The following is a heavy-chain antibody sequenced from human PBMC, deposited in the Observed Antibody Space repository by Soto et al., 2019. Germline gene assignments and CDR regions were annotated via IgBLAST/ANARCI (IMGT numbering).Heavy chain of an antibody. CDR2: IYYSGST. Sequence: SETLSLTCTVSGGSICSYYWSWIRQPPGKGLEWIGYIYYSGSTNYNPSLKSRVTISVDTSKNQFSLKLSSVTAADTAVYYCARRGGSYFFAFDIWGQGTMVT. D-gene: IGHD1-26*01. CDR1: GGSICSYY. J-gene: IGHJ3*02. V-gene: IGHV4-59*08. CDR3: ARRGGSYFFAFDI.